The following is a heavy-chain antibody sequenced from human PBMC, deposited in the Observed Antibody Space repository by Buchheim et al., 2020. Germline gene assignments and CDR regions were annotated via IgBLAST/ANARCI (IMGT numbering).Heavy chain of an antibody. CDR1: GFTFSSYW. D-gene: IGHD2-21*01. CDR3: ARVLWRFPLDA. J-gene: IGHJ5*02. V-gene: IGHV3-7*01. Sequence: EVQLVESGGGLVQPGGSLRLSCAVSGFTFSSYWMSWVRQAPGKGLEWVANMDKDGSEEYYADSVRGRFTISRDNGKSSLYLHMNNLRADDTAVYYCARVLWRFPLDAWGQGTL. CDR2: MDKDGSEE.